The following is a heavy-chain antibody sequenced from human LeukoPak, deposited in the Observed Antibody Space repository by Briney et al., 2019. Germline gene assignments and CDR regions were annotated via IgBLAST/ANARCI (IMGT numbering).Heavy chain of an antibody. CDR2: IYYSGST. D-gene: IGHD2-2*01. CDR1: GVSISSGGYY. V-gene: IGHV4-31*03. Sequence: SETLSLTCTVSGVSISSGGYYWSWIRQHPGKGLEWIVYIYYSGSTYYNPSLKSRVTISVDTSKNQFSLKLSSVTAADTAVYYCARDRAGGGYQPYYFDYWGQGTLVTVS. CDR3: ARDRAGGGYQPYYFDY. J-gene: IGHJ4*02.